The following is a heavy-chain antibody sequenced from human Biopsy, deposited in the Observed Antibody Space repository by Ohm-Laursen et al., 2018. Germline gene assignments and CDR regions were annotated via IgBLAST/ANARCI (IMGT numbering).Heavy chain of an antibody. V-gene: IGHV3-7*01. CDR3: ARDER. CDR1: GFPVSDYC. D-gene: IGHD5-24*01. CDR2: INPDGSVK. J-gene: IGHJ4*02. Sequence: SLRLSCAASGFPVSDYCMSWVRQAPGKGLEWVANINPDGSVKYFADSVKGRFTISRDNAENSMYLQMSSLTVDDTAVYYCARDERWGQGTLVTVSS.